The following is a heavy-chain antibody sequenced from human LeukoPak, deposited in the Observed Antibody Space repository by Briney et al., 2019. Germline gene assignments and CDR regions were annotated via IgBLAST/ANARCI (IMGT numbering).Heavy chain of an antibody. D-gene: IGHD2-15*01. CDR1: GDSVGSRNYY. J-gene: IGHJ4*02. CDR3: AGYCSGGRCYLDS. Sequence: SDTLSLTCTVSGDSVGSRNYYWSCIPQPPGKGPEWIGYIYYSGSTHYNPSLQSRVTISLDTSKNQFSLKLSSVAAADTAVYFCAGYCSGGRCYLDSWGQGTLVTVSS. CDR2: IYYSGST. V-gene: IGHV4-61*01.